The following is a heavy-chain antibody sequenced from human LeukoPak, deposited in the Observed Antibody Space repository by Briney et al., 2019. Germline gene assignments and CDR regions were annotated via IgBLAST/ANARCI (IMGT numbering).Heavy chain of an antibody. CDR3: ARPTDYGGNSGAFDY. Sequence: HGESLKISCKGSGYSFTSYWIGWVRQLPGKGLEWMGIIYPGDSDTRYSPSFQGQVTISADKSISTAYLQWSSLKASDTAMYYCARPTDYGGNSGAFDYWGQGTLVTVSS. CDR2: IYPGDSDT. CDR1: GYSFTSYW. D-gene: IGHD4-23*01. V-gene: IGHV5-51*01. J-gene: IGHJ4*02.